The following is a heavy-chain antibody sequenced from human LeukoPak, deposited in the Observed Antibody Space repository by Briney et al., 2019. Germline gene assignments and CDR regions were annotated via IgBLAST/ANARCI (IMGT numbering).Heavy chain of an antibody. D-gene: IGHD2-2*01. J-gene: IGHJ6*03. CDR3: ARGTYCSSTSCFTNYYYYYYMDV. V-gene: IGHV1-18*01. CDR1: GYTFTSYG. Sequence: WASVKVSCKASGYTFTSYGISWVRQAPGQGLEWMGWISAYNGNTNYAQKLQGRVTMTTDTSTSTAYMELRSPRSDDTAVYYCARGTYCSSTSCFTNYYYYYYMDVWGKGTTVTVSS. CDR2: ISAYNGNT.